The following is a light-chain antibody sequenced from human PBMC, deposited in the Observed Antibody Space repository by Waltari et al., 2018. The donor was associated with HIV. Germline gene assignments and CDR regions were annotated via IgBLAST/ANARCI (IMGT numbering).Light chain of an antibody. J-gene: IGKJ5*01. CDR2: DAS. CDR1: QSVATY. CDR3: QQRSIPIT. V-gene: IGKV3-11*01. Sequence: EFMLPQSQLTLSLSPGERATLSCRASQSVATYLGWFQQKPGQAPRLLIYDASNRATGIPDRFSGSGSGTDFTLTISSLEPEDFGVYYCQQRSIPITFGQGTRLEI.